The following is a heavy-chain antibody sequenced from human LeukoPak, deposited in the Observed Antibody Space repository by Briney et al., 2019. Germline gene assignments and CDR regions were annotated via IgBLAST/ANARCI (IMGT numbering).Heavy chain of an antibody. V-gene: IGHV4-34*01. J-gene: IGHJ1*01. CDR3: ARGLYCSSTSCANGRRGYFQH. Sequence: SETLSLTCAVYGGACSGYYWSWIRQPPGKGLEWIGEINHSGSTNYNPSLKSRVTISVDTSKNQFSLKLSSVTAADTSVYYCARGLYCSSTSCANGRRGYFQHWGQGTLVTVSS. CDR2: INHSGST. D-gene: IGHD2-2*01. CDR1: GGACSGYY.